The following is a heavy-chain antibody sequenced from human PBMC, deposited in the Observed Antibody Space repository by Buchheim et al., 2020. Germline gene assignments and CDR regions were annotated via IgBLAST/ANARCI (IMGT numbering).Heavy chain of an antibody. CDR2: IFHSGST. Sequence: QVQLQESGPGLVKPSGTLSLTCAVSGGSISSNNWWTWVRQPPAKGLVWIGEIFHSGSTNSNPSLKSRVTISVDKFNNQFSLKLSAVTAADTAVYYCARDINGHFDSWGQGTL. CDR3: ARDINGHFDS. V-gene: IGHV4-4*02. CDR1: GGSISSNNW. J-gene: IGHJ4*02.